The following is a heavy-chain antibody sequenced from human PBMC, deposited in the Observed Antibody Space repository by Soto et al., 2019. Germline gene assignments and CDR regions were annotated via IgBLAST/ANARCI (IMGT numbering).Heavy chain of an antibody. CDR3: SKDQVTYYYDRSGYYGHFQH. J-gene: IGHJ1*01. CDR2: ISGSGAST. Sequence: GGSLRLSCAACGFTFSSYSISWVRQAPWKGLEWVSAISGSGASTYYADSVKGRFTISRDNSKNTLYLQMNRLRAEDRAVYYCSKDQVTYYYDRSGYYGHFQHWGQRILFAVSS. D-gene: IGHD3-22*01. V-gene: IGHV3-23*01. CDR1: GFTFSSYS.